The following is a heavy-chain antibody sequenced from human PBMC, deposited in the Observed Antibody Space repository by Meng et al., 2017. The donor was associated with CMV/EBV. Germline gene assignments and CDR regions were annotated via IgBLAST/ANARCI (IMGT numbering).Heavy chain of an antibody. J-gene: IGHJ5*02. CDR2: INPNSGGT. CDR1: GYTFTGYY. CDR3: ARSLGPPFGDLLYL. D-gene: IGHD3-10*01. V-gene: IGHV1-2*02. Sequence: ASVKVSCKASGYTFTGYYMHWVRQAPGQGLEWMGWINPNSGGTNYAQKFQGRVTMTRDTSISTAYMELSRLRSEDTAVYYCARSLGPPFGDLLYLWGQGTLVTVSS.